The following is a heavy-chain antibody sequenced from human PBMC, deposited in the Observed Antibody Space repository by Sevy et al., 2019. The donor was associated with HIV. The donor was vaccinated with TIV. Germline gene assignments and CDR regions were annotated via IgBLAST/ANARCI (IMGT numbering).Heavy chain of an antibody. Sequence: GGSLRLSCAASGFTFSNYAMSWVRQTQGKGLEWVSAISGSAHRTYYTDSVKGRFTIARDNSKNILFLQMNSLGAEDTAVYYCVKEVSEYSYSDYWGQGTLVTVSS. CDR3: VKEVSEYSYSDY. V-gene: IGHV3-23*01. CDR1: GFTFSNYA. CDR2: ISGSAHRT. J-gene: IGHJ4*02. D-gene: IGHD5-18*01.